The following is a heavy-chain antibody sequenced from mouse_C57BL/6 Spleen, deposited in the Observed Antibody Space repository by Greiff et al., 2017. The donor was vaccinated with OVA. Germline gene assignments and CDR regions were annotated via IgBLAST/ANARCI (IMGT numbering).Heavy chain of an antibody. J-gene: IGHJ2*01. CDR2: INPNNGGT. D-gene: IGHD2-1*01. CDR3: ARYDGNLVSFDY. Sequence: EVKLQQSGPELVKPGASVKMSCKASGYTFTDYHMHWVKQSHGKSLEWIGYINPNNGGTSYNQKFKGKATLTVNKSSSTAYLELRSLTSEESAVYYCARYDGNLVSFDYWGQGTTLTVSS. V-gene: IGHV1-22*01. CDR1: GYTFTDYH.